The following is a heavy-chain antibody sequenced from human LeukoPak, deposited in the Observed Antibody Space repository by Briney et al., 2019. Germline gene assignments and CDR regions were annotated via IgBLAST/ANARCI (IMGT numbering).Heavy chain of an antibody. Sequence: SVKVSCKASGGTLSSYAISWVRQAPGQGLEWMGGIIPIFGTANYAQKFQGRVTITADESTSTAYMELSSLRSEDTAVYYCARVAAARPPYYFDYWGQGTLVTVSS. J-gene: IGHJ4*02. CDR2: IIPIFGTA. D-gene: IGHD6-13*01. V-gene: IGHV1-69*13. CDR1: GGTLSSYA. CDR3: ARVAAARPPYYFDY.